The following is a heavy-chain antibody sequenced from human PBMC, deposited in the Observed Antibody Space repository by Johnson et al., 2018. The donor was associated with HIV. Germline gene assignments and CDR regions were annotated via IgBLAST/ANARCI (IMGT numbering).Heavy chain of an antibody. CDR2: INRDGSST. CDR1: GFTFHSYA. Sequence: VQLVESGGGVVQPGRSLRLSCVASGFTFHSYAMHWVRQAPGKGLVWVSRINRDGSSTSYADSVKGRFTISRDNAKNSLYLQMNSLRAEDTAVYYCARDSWGIAARPEVWRSFDIWGQGTMVTVSS. J-gene: IGHJ3*02. V-gene: IGHV3-74*01. CDR3: ARDSWGIAARPEVWRSFDI. D-gene: IGHD6-6*01.